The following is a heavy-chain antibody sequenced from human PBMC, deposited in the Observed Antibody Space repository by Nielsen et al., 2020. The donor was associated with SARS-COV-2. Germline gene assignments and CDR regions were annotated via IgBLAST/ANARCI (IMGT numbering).Heavy chain of an antibody. CDR2: INHSGST. V-gene: IGHV4-34*01. CDR1: GGSFSGYY. Sequence: SETLSLTCAVYGGSFSGYYWSWIRQPPGKGLEWIGEINHSGSTNYNPSLKSRVTISVDTSKNQFSLKLSSVTAADTAVYYCAIVYYDFWSGAKAEPDAFDIWGQGTMVTVSS. CDR3: AIVYYDFWSGAKAEPDAFDI. J-gene: IGHJ3*02. D-gene: IGHD3-3*01.